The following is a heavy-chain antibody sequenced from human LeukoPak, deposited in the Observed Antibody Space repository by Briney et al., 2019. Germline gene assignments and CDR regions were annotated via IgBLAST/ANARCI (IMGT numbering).Heavy chain of an antibody. CDR1: GGTFSSYA. D-gene: IGHD7-27*01. V-gene: IGHV1-69*05. CDR2: IIPIFGTA. CDR3: ARASGSLSGEGYY. Sequence: SVKVSCKASGGTFSSYAVSWVRQAPGQGLEWMGGIIPIFGTANYAQKFQGRVTITTDESTSTAYMELSSLRSEDTAVYYCARASGSLSGEGYYWGQGTLVTVSS. J-gene: IGHJ4*02.